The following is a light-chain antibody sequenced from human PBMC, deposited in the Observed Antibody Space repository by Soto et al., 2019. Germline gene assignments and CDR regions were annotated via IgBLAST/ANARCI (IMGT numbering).Light chain of an antibody. Sequence: QSALTQPASVSGSPGQLITISCTGSISDVGAYNYVSWYQQHPGKAPKLMIYEVSNRPSGVAFRFSGSKSGNTASLTISGLQAEDEGDYFCSSYTRSTTWLFGGGTKLTVL. J-gene: IGLJ3*02. CDR3: SSYTRSTTWL. V-gene: IGLV2-14*01. CDR2: EVS. CDR1: ISDVGAYNY.